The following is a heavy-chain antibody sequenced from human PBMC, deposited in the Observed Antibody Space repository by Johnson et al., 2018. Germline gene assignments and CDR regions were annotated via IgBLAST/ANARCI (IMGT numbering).Heavy chain of an antibody. J-gene: IGHJ6*03. V-gene: IGHV3-23*01. CDR3: AREQGGYSYSYYMDV. Sequence: VQLQQWGAGLLKPSETLSLSCAVYGGSFSGYYWSWIRQPPGKGLEWVSAISGSGGSTYYADSVKGRFTISRDNSKNTLYLQMNRLRAEDTAVYYCAREQGGYSYSYYMDVWGKGTTVTVSS. CDR1: GGSFSGYY. CDR2: ISGSGGST. D-gene: IGHD5-18*01.